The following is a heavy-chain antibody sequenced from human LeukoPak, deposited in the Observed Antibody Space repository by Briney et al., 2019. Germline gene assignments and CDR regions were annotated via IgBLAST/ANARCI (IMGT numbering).Heavy chain of an antibody. CDR2: IYTSGST. J-gene: IGHJ3*02. V-gene: IGHV4-4*07. D-gene: IGHD4-17*01. CDR3: AADYGDSPDAFDI. Sequence: SETLSLTCTVSGGSISSYYGSWIRQPAGKGLEWIGRIYTSGSTNYNPSLKSRVTMSVDTSKNQFSLKLSSVTAADTAVYYCAADYGDSPDAFDIWGQGTMVTVSS. CDR1: GGSISSYY.